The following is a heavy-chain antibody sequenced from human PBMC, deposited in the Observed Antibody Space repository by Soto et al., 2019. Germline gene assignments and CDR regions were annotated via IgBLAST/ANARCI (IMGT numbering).Heavy chain of an antibody. Sequence: GVSLRLSCAASGFTFSTSWMSWVRQAPGKGLEWVANINEDGSTRYYVDSVKGRFTISRDNAKNSLYLQMNSLRAEDTAVYYCLIDFYGYWGQGNMVTVSS. D-gene: IGHD3-10*01. CDR1: GFTFSTSW. CDR2: INEDGSTR. J-gene: IGHJ4*02. CDR3: LIDFYGY. V-gene: IGHV3-7*01.